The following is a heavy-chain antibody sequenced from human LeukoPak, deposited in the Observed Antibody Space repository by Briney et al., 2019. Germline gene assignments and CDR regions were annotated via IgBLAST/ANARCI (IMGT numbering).Heavy chain of an antibody. CDR1: GFTFSSYA. CDR2: ISGSGGST. J-gene: IGHJ5*02. CDR3: AKWPSLYSSGWYKHENWVDP. V-gene: IGHV3-23*01. Sequence: PGGSLRLSCAASGFTFSSYAMSWVRQAPGKGLEWVSAISGSGGSTYYADSVKGRFTISRDNSKNTLYLQMNSLRAEDTAVYYCAKWPSLYSSGWYKHENWVDPWGQGTLVTVSS. D-gene: IGHD6-19*01.